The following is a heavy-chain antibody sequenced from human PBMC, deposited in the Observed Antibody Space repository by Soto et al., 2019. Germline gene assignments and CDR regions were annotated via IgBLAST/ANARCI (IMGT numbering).Heavy chain of an antibody. V-gene: IGHV4-59*01. J-gene: IGHJ4*02. CDR2: IYFSGGT. D-gene: IGHD1-26*01. CDR3: ARGSSGSNYYFDY. CDR1: GGSISNYY. Sequence: QVQLQESGPGLVKTSETLSLTCTVSGGSISNYYWSWIRQPPGKGLEWIGYIYFSGGTNYNPSLKSRVTISIDTSKNQFSLKLSSVIAADTAVYYCARGSSGSNYYFDYWGQGTLVTVSS.